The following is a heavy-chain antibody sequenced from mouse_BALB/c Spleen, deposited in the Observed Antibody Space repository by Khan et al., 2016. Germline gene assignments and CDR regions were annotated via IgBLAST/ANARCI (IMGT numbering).Heavy chain of an antibody. V-gene: IGHV9-3*02. CDR2: INTNTGEP. CDR3: AIYGNYALDY. D-gene: IGHD2-1*01. Sequence: QIQLVQSGPELRKPGETVKISCKASGYIFTSYGMIWVKQAPGEGLKWMGWINTNTGEPTYAEKFKGRFAFSLETSASIAYLQINDLKNEDTATYFCAIYGNYALDYWDQGTAVPVSS. J-gene: IGHJ4*01. CDR1: GYIFTSYG.